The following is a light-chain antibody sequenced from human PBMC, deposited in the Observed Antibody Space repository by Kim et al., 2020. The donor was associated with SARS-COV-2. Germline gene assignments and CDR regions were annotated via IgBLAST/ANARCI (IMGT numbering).Light chain of an antibody. CDR1: QSVRTSS. CDR2: GAS. V-gene: IGKV3-20*01. J-gene: IGKJ2*01. Sequence: STGQKVTLSGRASQSVRTSSLAWYQQKPGQAPRLLIYGASTRAADIPDRFSGSGYGTDFTLTISRLEPEDFAVYYCQQYGRSPPYSFGQGTKLEI. CDR3: QQYGRSPPYS.